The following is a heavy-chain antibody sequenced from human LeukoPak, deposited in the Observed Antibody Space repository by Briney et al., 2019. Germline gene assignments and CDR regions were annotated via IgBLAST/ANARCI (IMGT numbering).Heavy chain of an antibody. J-gene: IGHJ5*02. CDR3: ARSRTTVTRPRLSFDP. V-gene: IGHV1-2*02. CDR1: GYTFTGYY. Sequence: APVKVSCKASGYTFTGYYMHWVRQAPGQGLEWMGWINPNSGGTNYAQKFQGRVTMTRDTSSSTAYMELSRLRSDDTAVYYCARSRTTVTRPRLSFDPWGQGTLVTVSS. D-gene: IGHD4-17*01. CDR2: INPNSGGT.